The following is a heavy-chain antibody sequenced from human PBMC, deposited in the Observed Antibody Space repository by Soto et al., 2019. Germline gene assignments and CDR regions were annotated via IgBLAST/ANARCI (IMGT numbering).Heavy chain of an antibody. CDR2: ISGYNGNT. Sequence: QVPLVQSGAEVKKPGASVKVSCKASGYTFTNYGVTWVRQAPGQGLEWMGWISGYNGNTNYAQKLQGRVTMATDTSTSTAYMELRSLRSDDTAVYYCARDRDYGDYGGYFDYWGQGTLVTVSS. CDR1: GYTFTNYG. J-gene: IGHJ4*02. V-gene: IGHV1-18*01. D-gene: IGHD4-17*01. CDR3: ARDRDYGDYGGYFDY.